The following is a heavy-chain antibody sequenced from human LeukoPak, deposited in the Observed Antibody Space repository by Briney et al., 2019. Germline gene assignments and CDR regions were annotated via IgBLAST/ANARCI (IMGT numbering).Heavy chain of an antibody. CDR1: GGSFSGYY. Sequence: PAETLSLTCAVYGGSFSGYYWSWIRQHPGKGLEWIGEINHSGSTNYNPSLKSRVTISVDTSKNQFSLKLSSVTAADTAVYYCASYSSGWYSSYFDYWGQGTLVTVSS. CDR2: INHSGST. J-gene: IGHJ4*02. D-gene: IGHD6-19*01. V-gene: IGHV4-34*01. CDR3: ASYSSGWYSSYFDY.